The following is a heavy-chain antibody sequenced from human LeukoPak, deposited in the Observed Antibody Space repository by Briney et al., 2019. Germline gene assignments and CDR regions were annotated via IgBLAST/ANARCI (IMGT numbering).Heavy chain of an antibody. V-gene: IGHV3-9*01. CDR2: ISWNSDSI. J-gene: IGHJ5*02. Sequence: AGGSLRLFCAASGFTFDDYAMHWVRQGPGKGLEWVSGISWNSDSIGYADSVKGRFTISRDNARNSLYLQMNSLRDEDTALYYCAKASFPAAIIGWFDPWGQGTLVTVSS. CDR1: GFTFDDYA. CDR3: AKASFPAAIIGWFDP. D-gene: IGHD2-2*02.